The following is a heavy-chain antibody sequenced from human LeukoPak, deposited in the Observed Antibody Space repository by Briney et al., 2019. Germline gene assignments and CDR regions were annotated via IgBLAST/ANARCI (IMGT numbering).Heavy chain of an antibody. Sequence: GGSLRLSCAASGFTFSSYAMHWVRQAPGKGLEWVAVISYDGSNKYYADSVKGRFTISRDNSKNTLYLQMSSLRAEDTAVYYCARVAARRQGTGPYNWFDPWGQGTLVTVSS. CDR2: ISYDGSNK. CDR1: GFTFSSYA. D-gene: IGHD6-6*01. J-gene: IGHJ5*02. V-gene: IGHV3-30-3*01. CDR3: ARVAARRQGTGPYNWFDP.